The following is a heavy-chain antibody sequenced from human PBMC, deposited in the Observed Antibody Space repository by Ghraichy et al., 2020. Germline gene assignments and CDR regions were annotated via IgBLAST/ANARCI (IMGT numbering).Heavy chain of an antibody. CDR1: GFTFSSYW. CDR3: VKDLVGGGFGAYGMDV. D-gene: IGHD2-21*01. J-gene: IGHJ6*04. Sequence: GGSLRLSCAASGFTFSSYWMHWVRQATGKGLVWVSRINSDGGSTTYADSVKGRFTISKDNAKNTLYLQMNSLRAEDTAVYYCVKDLVGGGFGAYGMDVWGEGTTGTVSS. V-gene: IGHV3-74*01. CDR2: INSDGGST.